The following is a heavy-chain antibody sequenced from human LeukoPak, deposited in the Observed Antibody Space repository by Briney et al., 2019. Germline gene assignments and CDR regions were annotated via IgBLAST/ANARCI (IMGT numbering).Heavy chain of an antibody. Sequence: ASETLSLTCTVSGGSISNYYWSWIRQPPGRGLEWIGYIYYRGSINYNPSLRSRVTLSVDTSKNQFSQKLSSVTAADTAVYYCARTFQDDGSGYYYYYGMDVWGHGTTVTVSS. V-gene: IGHV4-59*01. CDR1: GGSISNYY. CDR2: IYYRGSI. CDR3: ARTFQDDGSGYYYYYGMDV. D-gene: IGHD3-22*01. J-gene: IGHJ6*02.